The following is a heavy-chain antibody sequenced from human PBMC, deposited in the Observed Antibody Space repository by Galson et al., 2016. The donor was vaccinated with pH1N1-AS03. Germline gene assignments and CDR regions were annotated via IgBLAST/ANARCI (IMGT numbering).Heavy chain of an antibody. CDR2: IKDDGSEK. Sequence: SLRLSCAASGFTFSNYWMRWVRQAPGKGLEWVANIKDDGSEKKYVDSVKGRFTISRDNAKNSLYLQMNSLRVEDTAVYYCARDYDGYWGQGTLVTVSS. CDR1: GFTFSNYW. CDR3: ARDYDGY. V-gene: IGHV3-7*03. D-gene: IGHD5-12*01. J-gene: IGHJ4*02.